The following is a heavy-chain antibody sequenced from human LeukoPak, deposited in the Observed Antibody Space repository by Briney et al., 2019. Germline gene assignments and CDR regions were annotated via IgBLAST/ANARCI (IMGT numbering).Heavy chain of an antibody. D-gene: IGHD5-18*01. CDR2: ISGSGGST. V-gene: IGHV3-23*01. Sequence: GGSLRLSCAASGFTFSSYGMSWVRQAPGKGLEWVSAISGSGGSTYYADSVKGRFTISRDNAKNSLYLQMNSLRAEDTAVYYCARDQYSSDAFDIWGQGTMVTVSS. J-gene: IGHJ3*02. CDR3: ARDQYSSDAFDI. CDR1: GFTFSSYG.